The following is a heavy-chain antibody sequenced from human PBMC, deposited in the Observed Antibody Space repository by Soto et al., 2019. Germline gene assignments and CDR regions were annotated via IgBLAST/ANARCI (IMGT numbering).Heavy chain of an antibody. Sequence: ASVKVSCKASGGTFSSYAISWVRQAPGQGLEWMGGIIPIFGTANYAQKFQGRVTITADEYTSTAYMELSSLRSEDTAVYYCARLVEYCGGDCYPRNDAFDIWGQGTMVTVSS. CDR2: IIPIFGTA. CDR1: GGTFSSYA. V-gene: IGHV1-69*13. CDR3: ARLVEYCGGDCYPRNDAFDI. D-gene: IGHD2-21*02. J-gene: IGHJ3*02.